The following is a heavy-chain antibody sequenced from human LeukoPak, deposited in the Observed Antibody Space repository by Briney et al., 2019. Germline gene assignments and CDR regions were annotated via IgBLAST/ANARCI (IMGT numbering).Heavy chain of an antibody. Sequence: SETLSLTCAVYGGSFSGYYWSWIRQPPGKGLEWIGEINHSGSTNYNPSLKSRVTISVDTSKNQFSLKLSSVTAADTAVYYCARGQSPITMVRGVKGGNYYYMDVWGKGTTVTVSS. CDR2: INHSGST. CDR1: GGSFSGYY. V-gene: IGHV4-34*01. D-gene: IGHD3-10*01. J-gene: IGHJ6*03. CDR3: ARGQSPITMVRGVKGGNYYYMDV.